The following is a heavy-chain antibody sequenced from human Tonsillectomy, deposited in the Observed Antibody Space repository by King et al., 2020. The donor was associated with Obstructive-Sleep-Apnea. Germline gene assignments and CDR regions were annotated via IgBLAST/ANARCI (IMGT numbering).Heavy chain of an antibody. J-gene: IGHJ3*02. Sequence: VQLVESGGGVVQPGRSLRLYCAASGFTFSSYAMHWVRQAPGKGREGVAVISYDGSNKYYADSVKGRFTISRDNSKKTLYLQMNSLRAEDTAVYYCARESGSFDAFDIWGQGTMVTVSS. CDR1: GFTFSSYA. D-gene: IGHD1-26*01. CDR3: ARESGSFDAFDI. CDR2: ISYDGSNK. V-gene: IGHV3-30*04.